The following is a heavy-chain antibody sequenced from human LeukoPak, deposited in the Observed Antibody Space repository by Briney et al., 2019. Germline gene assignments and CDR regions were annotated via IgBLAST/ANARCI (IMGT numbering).Heavy chain of an antibody. CDR3: AHIVYGDPKESFDY. CDR2: IYWNDDK. D-gene: IGHD4-17*01. Sequence: SGPTLVNPTQTLTLTCTFSGFSLSTSGVGVGWIRQPPGKALEWLALIYWNDDKRYSPSLKSRLTITKDTSKNQVVLTMTNMDPVDTATYYCAHIVYGDPKESFDYWGQGTLVTVSS. V-gene: IGHV2-5*01. J-gene: IGHJ4*02. CDR1: GFSLSTSGVG.